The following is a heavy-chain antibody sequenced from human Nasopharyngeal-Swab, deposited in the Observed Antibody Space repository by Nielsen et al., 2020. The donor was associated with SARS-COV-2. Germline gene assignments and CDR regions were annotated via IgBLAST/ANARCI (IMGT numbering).Heavy chain of an antibody. Sequence: GESLKISCAVSGFPLKNYNMIWVRQAPGKGLEWLSYISVSSLTTYYADSVKGRFTISRDNSKNTLYLQMNSLRAEDTAVYYCAKCIRGLTGFYFSMDVWGKGTTVTVSS. V-gene: IGHV3-48*04. CDR1: GFPLKNYN. D-gene: IGHD3-9*01. CDR3: AKCIRGLTGFYFSMDV. J-gene: IGHJ6*04. CDR2: ISVSSLTT.